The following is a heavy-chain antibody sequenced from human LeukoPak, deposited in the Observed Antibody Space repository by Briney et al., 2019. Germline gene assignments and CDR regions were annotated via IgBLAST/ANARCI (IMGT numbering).Heavy chain of an antibody. V-gene: IGHV3-23*01. Sequence: GRSLRLSCAASGFTFSSYAMSWVRQAPGKGLEWVSAISGSGGSTYYADSVKGRFTISRDNSKNTLYLQMNSLRAEDTAVYYCAKDEKHIVVVTATFDYWGQGTLVTVSS. CDR1: GFTFSSYA. CDR3: AKDEKHIVVVTATFDY. D-gene: IGHD2-21*02. CDR2: ISGSGGST. J-gene: IGHJ4*02.